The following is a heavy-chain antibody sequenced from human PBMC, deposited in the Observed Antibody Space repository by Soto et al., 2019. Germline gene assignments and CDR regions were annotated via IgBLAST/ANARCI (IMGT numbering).Heavy chain of an antibody. Sequence: QVQLVESGGGVVQHGRSLRLSCAASGFTFSSYGMHWVRQAPGKGLEWVAVIWYDGSNKYYADSVKGRFTISRDNSKNTLYLQMNSLRAEDTAVYFCARFSSSWYGRIDYWGQGTLVTVSS. V-gene: IGHV3-33*01. J-gene: IGHJ4*02. D-gene: IGHD6-13*01. CDR3: ARFSSSWYGRIDY. CDR1: GFTFSSYG. CDR2: IWYDGSNK.